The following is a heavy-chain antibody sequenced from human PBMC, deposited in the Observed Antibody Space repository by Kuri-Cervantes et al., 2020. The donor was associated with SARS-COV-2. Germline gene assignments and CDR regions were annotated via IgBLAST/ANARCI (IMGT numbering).Heavy chain of an antibody. D-gene: IGHD3-10*01. J-gene: IGHJ4*02. CDR1: GFTFNTYA. CDR2: ISASGRTT. V-gene: IGHV3-23*01. CDR3: AKDRGEQWPIYYFDY. Sequence: GESLKISCAASGFTFNTYAMSWVRQAPGKGLEWVAAISASGRTTYYGDSVKGHFTISRDNSKNTLYLQMDSLRAEDTAVYYCAKDRGEQWPIYYFDYWGQGDLV.